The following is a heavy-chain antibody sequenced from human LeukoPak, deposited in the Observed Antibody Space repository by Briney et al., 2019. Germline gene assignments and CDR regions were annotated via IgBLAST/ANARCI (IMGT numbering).Heavy chain of an antibody. D-gene: IGHD5/OR15-5a*01. CDR2: IYYSGST. CDR3: ARGRLPSYFDY. Sequence: PSETLSLTCTVSGGSISSYYWSWIRQPPGKGLEWIGYIYYSGSTNYNPSLKSRVTISVDTSKNQFSLKLSSVTAADTAVYYCARGRLPSYFDYWGQGTLVTVSS. J-gene: IGHJ4*02. CDR1: GGSISSYY. V-gene: IGHV4-59*08.